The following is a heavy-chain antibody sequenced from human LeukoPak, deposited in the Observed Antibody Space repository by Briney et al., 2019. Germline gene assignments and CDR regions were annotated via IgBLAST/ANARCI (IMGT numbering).Heavy chain of an antibody. D-gene: IGHD6-19*01. CDR3: ARGWWLVQRFDY. J-gene: IGHJ4*02. V-gene: IGHV4-59*01. CDR2: FYYSGST. CDR1: GGSISSYY. Sequence: PSETLSLTCTVSGGSISSYYWSWIRQPPGKGLEWIGYFYYSGSTNYNPSLKSRVTISVDTSKNQFSLKLSSVTAADTAVYYCARGWWLVQRFDYWGQGTLVTVSS.